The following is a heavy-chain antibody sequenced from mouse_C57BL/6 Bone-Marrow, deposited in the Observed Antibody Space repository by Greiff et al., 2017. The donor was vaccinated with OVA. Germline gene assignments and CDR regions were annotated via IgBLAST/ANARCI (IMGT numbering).Heavy chain of an antibody. Sequence: EVQLKESGPGLVKPSQSLSLTCSVTGYSITSGYYWNWIRQFPGNKLEWMGYISYDGSNNYNPSLKNRISITRDTSKNQFFLKLNSVTTEDTATYYCAREGYGYDVNYWGQGTTLTVSS. CDR3: AREGYGYDVNY. D-gene: IGHD2-2*01. CDR1: GYSITSGYY. V-gene: IGHV3-6*01. CDR2: ISYDGSN. J-gene: IGHJ2*01.